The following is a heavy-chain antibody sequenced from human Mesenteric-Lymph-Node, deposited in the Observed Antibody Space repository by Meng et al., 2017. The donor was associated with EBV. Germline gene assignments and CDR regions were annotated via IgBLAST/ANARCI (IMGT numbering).Heavy chain of an antibody. J-gene: IGHJ4*02. D-gene: IGHD6-13*01. Sequence: VRFLESGGGLVQPGGSLRLSCAVSGFSFTSYAMTWVRQAPGKGLEWVSAIDTTGGRTYYADSVKGRFTISRDNYKNTLSLQMNSLRVEDTAVYYCAKDGAGAPAGHWGQGTLVTVSS. V-gene: IGHV3-23*01. CDR3: AKDGAGAPAGH. CDR2: IDTTGGRT. CDR1: GFSFTSYA.